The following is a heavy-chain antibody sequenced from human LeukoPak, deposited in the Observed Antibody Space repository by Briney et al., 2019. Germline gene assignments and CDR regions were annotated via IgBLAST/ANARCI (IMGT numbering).Heavy chain of an antibody. J-gene: IGHJ4*02. V-gene: IGHV3-21*01. D-gene: IGHD2-8*02. CDR3: ARYIRERGAGGVDGY. Sequence: PGGSLRLSCAASGFTFSSYSMNWVRQAPGKGLEWVSSISSSSSYIYYADSVKGRFTISRDNAKNSLYLQMNSLRAEDTAVYYCARYIRERGAGGVDGYWGQGTLVTVSS. CDR1: GFTFSSYS. CDR2: ISSSSSYI.